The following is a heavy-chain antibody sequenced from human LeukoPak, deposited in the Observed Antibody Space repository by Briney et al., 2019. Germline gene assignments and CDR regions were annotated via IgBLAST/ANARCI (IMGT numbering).Heavy chain of an antibody. V-gene: IGHV4-31*03. CDR1: GVSISSGGYY. CDR3: ARVTYYDSTGDPIYYFDY. CDR2: IYYSGST. D-gene: IGHD3-22*01. Sequence: PSETLSLTCTVSGVSISSGGYYWSWIRQHPGKGLEWIGYIYYSGSTYYNPSLKSRVAISVDTSKNQFSLKLSSVTAADTAVYYCARVTYYDSTGDPIYYFDYWGQGTLVTVSS. J-gene: IGHJ4*02.